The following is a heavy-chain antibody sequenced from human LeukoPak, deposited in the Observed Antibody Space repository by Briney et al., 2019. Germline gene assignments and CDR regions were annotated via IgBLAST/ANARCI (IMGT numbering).Heavy chain of an antibody. J-gene: IGHJ4*02. Sequence: GGSLRLSCSASGFTFSTYGMHWVRQAPDKGLEWVAFIRYDASNEYYTDSVKGRFTISRDNSKNTLYLQMNSLRAEDTAVYYCAKVYYGSGSYDNFDYWGQGTLVTVSS. D-gene: IGHD3-10*01. CDR2: IRYDASNE. V-gene: IGHV3-30*02. CDR3: AKVYYGSGSYDNFDY. CDR1: GFTFSTYG.